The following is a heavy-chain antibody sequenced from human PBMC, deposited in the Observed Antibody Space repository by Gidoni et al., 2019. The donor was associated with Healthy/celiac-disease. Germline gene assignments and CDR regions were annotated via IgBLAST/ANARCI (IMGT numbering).Heavy chain of an antibody. D-gene: IGHD3-10*01. CDR2: INPNSGGT. CDR3: ARDLGEWFGELLKSHYYYYGMDV. V-gene: IGHV1-2*02. CDR1: GYTFTGYY. J-gene: IGHJ6*02. Sequence: QVQLVQSGAEVKKPGASVKVSCKASGYTFTGYYIHWVRQAPGQGLEWMGWINPNSGGTNYAQKVQGRVTMTRDTSISTAYMELSRLRSDDTAVYYCARDLGEWFGELLKSHYYYYGMDVWGQGTTVTVSS.